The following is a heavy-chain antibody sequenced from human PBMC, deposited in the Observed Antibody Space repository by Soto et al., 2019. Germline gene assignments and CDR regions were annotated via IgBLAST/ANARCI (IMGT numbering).Heavy chain of an antibody. J-gene: IGHJ3*02. D-gene: IGHD5-18*01. CDR3: ARRVQLWLKFAFDI. CDR1: GFTFDSYW. V-gene: IGHV3-7*01. CDR2: IKQDGSEK. Sequence: PGGSLRLSCAASGFTFDSYWMSWVLQAPGKGLEWVADIKQDGSEKYLVDSVKGRFTISRGNANNSLYLQMNSLRAEDTAVYYCARRVQLWLKFAFDIWGQGTMVTVSS.